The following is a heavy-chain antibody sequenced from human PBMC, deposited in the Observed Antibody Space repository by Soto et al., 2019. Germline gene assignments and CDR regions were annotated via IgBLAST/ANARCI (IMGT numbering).Heavy chain of an antibody. CDR2: ISSDGNKV. CDR1: GFIFSSYG. CDR3: AKGRRVTSYDSSGLDF. Sequence: QVQLVESGGAVVQPGRSLRLSCAASGFIFSSYGMHWVRQAPGKGLEWVSLISSDGNKVYYAGSVKGRFTISRDNSKNTLYVQMNSLKVEDTAVYYCAKGRRVTSYDSSGLDFWGQGTLVTVSS. D-gene: IGHD3-22*01. V-gene: IGHV3-30*18. J-gene: IGHJ4*02.